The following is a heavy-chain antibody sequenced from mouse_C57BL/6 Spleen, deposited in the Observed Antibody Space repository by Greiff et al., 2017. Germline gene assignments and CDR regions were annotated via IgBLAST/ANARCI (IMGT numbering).Heavy chain of an antibody. Sequence: QVQLQQSGAELVKPGASVKLSCKASGYTFTSYWMQWVKQRPGQGLEWIGEIDPSDSYTNYNQKFKGKATVTVDPSSSTAYMQLSSLTSEDSAVYYCARSLMIGFDYWGQGTTLTVSS. V-gene: IGHV1-50*01. CDR1: GYTFTSYW. CDR2: IDPSDSYT. J-gene: IGHJ2*01. D-gene: IGHD2-3*01. CDR3: ARSLMIGFDY.